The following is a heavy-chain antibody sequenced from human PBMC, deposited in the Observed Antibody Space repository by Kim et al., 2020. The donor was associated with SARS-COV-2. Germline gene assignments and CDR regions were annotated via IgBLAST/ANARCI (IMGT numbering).Heavy chain of an antibody. V-gene: IGHV1-3*01. D-gene: IGHD3-22*01. J-gene: IGHJ4*02. Sequence: KFQGRVTITRDTSESTAYMELSSLRSEDTAVYYCASRYYDSSGYYYFDYWGQGTLVTVSS. CDR3: ASRYYDSSGYYYFDY.